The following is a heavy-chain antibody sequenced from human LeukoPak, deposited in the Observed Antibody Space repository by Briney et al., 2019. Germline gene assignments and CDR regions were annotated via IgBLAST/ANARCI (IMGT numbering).Heavy chain of an antibody. CDR2: IIPILGIA. V-gene: IGHV1-69*04. J-gene: IGHJ6*03. CDR1: GGTFSSYA. D-gene: IGHD2-21*01. CDR3: ASSYCGGDCYLVGYYYYMDV. Sequence: ASVKVSCKASGGTFSSYAISWVRQAPGQGLEWMGRIIPILGIANYAQKFQGRVTITADKSTSTAYMELSSLRSEDTAVYYCASSYCGGDCYLVGYYYYMDVWGKGTTVTVSS.